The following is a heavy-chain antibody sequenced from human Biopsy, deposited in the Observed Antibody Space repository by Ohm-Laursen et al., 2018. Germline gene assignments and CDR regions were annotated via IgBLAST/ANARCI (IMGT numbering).Heavy chain of an antibody. CDR2: IYYSGNT. CDR1: GGSINGGSYY. CDR3: AREDYYTWFDP. V-gene: IGHV4-61*01. D-gene: IGHD2/OR15-2a*01. J-gene: IGHJ5*02. Sequence: PSQTLSLTCTVSGGSINGGSYYWSWLRQPPGKGLEWNGYIYYSGNTHYNPSLKSRVTMSIDTSKNQFSLRLSSVTSADTAVYYCAREDYYTWFDPWGQGTLVTVSS.